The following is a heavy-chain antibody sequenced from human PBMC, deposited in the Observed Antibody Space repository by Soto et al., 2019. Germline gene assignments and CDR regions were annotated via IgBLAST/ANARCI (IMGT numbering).Heavy chain of an antibody. CDR3: SKGEMSTIRNSFDP. J-gene: IGHJ5*02. CDR2: LSRSGGAT. CDR1: GFNTRFYS. D-gene: IGHD1-7*01. Sequence: PXVSLILSVTASGFNTRFYSMSWVRQTAGKGLEWVAALSRSGGATYYADSVRGRFTISRDASKDTLFLQMSNLRAEDTALYYCSKGEMSTIRNSFDPWGQGTLVTVSS. V-gene: IGHV3-23*01.